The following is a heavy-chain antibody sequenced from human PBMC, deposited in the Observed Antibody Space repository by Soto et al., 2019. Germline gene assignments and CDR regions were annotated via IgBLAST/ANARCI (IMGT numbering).Heavy chain of an antibody. V-gene: IGHV3-48*01. CDR1: GFTFSSYS. CDR3: ARDQYYDFWSGYYTGAAHGATDY. J-gene: IGHJ4*02. Sequence: GGSLSLSCAASGFTFSSYSMNWVRQAPGKGLEWVSYISSSSSTIYYADSVKGRFTISRDNAKNSLYLQMNSLRAEDTAVYYCARDQYYDFWSGYYTGAAHGATDYWGQGTLVTVSS. CDR2: ISSSSSTI. D-gene: IGHD3-3*01.